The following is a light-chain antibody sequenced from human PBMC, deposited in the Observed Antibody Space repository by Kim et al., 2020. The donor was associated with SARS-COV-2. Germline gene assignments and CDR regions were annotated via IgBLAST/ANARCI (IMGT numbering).Light chain of an antibody. CDR2: SAS. V-gene: IGKV1-39*01. Sequence: ASEGDRVTITCRASQTIHNYLNWYQQKPGKAPKLLIYSASSLQSGVPSRFSGSGFGTDFSLTISSLQPEDFATYYCQQSYGIPRTFGQGTKVDIK. CDR1: QTIHNY. CDR3: QQSYGIPRT. J-gene: IGKJ1*01.